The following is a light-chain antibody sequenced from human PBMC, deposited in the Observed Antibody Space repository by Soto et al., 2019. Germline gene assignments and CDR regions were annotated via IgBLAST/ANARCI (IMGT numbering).Light chain of an antibody. J-gene: IGKJ4*01. Sequence: EIVLTQSPNTLSLSPGERATLSCRASQSVNSNYLAWYQQKPGQAPRLLIYGASNRATGIPDRFSGSGSETDFTLAISRLEAEDFAVYYCQQYGSLVTFGGGTKVEIK. CDR3: QQYGSLVT. CDR2: GAS. V-gene: IGKV3-20*01. CDR1: QSVNSNY.